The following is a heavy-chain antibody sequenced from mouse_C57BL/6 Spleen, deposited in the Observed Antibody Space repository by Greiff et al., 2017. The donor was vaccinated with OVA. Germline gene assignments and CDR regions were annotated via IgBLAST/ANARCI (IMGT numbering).Heavy chain of an antibody. CDR3: ARSTEGFAY. Sequence: EVPLQQSGPELVKPGASVKISCKASGYTFTDYYMNWVKQSHGKSLEWIGDINPNNGGTSYNQQFKGKATLTVDKSSSTAYMELRSLTSEDSAVYYCARSTEGFAYWGQGTLVTVSA. J-gene: IGHJ3*01. V-gene: IGHV1-26*01. CDR2: INPNNGGT. CDR1: GYTFTDYY.